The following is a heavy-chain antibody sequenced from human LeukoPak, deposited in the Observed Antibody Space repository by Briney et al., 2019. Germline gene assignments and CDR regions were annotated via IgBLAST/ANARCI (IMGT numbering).Heavy chain of an antibody. D-gene: IGHD3-10*01. CDR2: IYHSGST. V-gene: IGHV4-4*02. CDR1: GGSISSSNW. Sequence: PSGTLSLTCAVSGGSISSSNWWSWVRQPPGKGLEWIGEIYHSGSTNYNPSLKSRVTISVDTSKNQFSLKLSSVTAADTAVYYCARSGRYYGSGSYYNSGIQKDWGQGTLVTVSS. CDR3: ARSGRYYGSGSYYNSGIQKD. J-gene: IGHJ4*02.